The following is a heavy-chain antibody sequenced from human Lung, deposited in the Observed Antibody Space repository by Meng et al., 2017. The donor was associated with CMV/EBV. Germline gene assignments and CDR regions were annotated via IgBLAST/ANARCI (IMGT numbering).Heavy chain of an antibody. V-gene: IGHV3-9*01. CDR2: ISWNSGSI. CDR1: GFTFGDYA. CDR3: AKDRGATNRYGMDV. J-gene: IGHJ6*02. Sequence: SXKISXAASGFTFGDYAMHWVRQAPGKGLEWVSGISWNSGSIGYADSVKGRFTISRDNAKNSLYLQMNSLRAEDTALYYCAKDRGATNRYGMDVWGQGTXVTVSS. D-gene: IGHD1-26*01.